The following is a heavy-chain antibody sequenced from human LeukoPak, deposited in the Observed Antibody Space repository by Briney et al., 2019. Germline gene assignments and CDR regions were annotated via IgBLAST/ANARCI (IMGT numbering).Heavy chain of an antibody. J-gene: IGHJ4*02. V-gene: IGHV3-7*01. CDR1: GFTFGSYW. CDR3: ARDPTDY. CDR2: IKQDGSEK. Sequence: GGSLRLSRAASGFTFGSYWMSWVRQAPGKGLEWVANIKQDGSEKYYVDSVKGRFTISRDNAKNSLYLQMNSLRAEDTAVYYCARDPTDYWGQGTLVTVSS.